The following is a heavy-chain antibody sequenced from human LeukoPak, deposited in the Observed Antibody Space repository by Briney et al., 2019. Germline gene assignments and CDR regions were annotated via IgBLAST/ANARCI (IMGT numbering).Heavy chain of an antibody. J-gene: IGHJ4*02. V-gene: IGHV3-72*01. CDR1: GFTFSSYA. D-gene: IGHD2-15*01. CDR3: TRAGYCGAGTCYSDYYDY. Sequence: GGSLRLSCAASGFTFSSYAMSWVRQAPGKGLEWVGRTRNKANSYTTKYAASVEGRFTISRDASKNLLYLQLNSLKSEDTAVYYCTRAGYCGAGTCYSDYYDYWGQGTLVTVSS. CDR2: TRNKANSYTT.